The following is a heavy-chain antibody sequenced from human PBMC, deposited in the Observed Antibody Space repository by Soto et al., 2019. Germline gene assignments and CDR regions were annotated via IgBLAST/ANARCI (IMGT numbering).Heavy chain of an antibody. CDR3: AGTTSHYWYYMDV. D-gene: IGHD1-7*01. V-gene: IGHV6-1*01. Sequence: SQTLSLTCAISGDSVSSNNAAWNWIRQSPSGDLEWLGRTYYRSRWYNDYAVSVKSRITVNPDTSKNQFSLQLTSVTPEDTAVYYCAGTTSHYWYYMDVWGKGTTVTVSS. J-gene: IGHJ6*03. CDR1: GDSVSSNNAA. CDR2: TYYRSRWYN.